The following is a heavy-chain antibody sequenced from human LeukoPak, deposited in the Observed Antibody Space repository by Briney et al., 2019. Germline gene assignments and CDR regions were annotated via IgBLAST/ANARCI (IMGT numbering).Heavy chain of an antibody. CDR2: IHHSGST. D-gene: IGHD3-22*01. J-gene: IGHJ4*02. CDR1: RGSFSGYY. CDR3: AREGDSSVYYDY. Sequence: SETLSLTCAVYRGSFSGYYWSWIRQPPGKGLEWIGEIHHSGSTNYNPSLKSRVTISVDTSKNQFSLKLSSVTAADTAVYYCAREGDSSVYYDYWGQGTLVTVS. V-gene: IGHV4-34*01.